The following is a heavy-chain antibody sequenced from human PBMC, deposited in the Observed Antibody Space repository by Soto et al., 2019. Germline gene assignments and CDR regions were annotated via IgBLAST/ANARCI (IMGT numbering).Heavy chain of an antibody. J-gene: IGHJ6*02. CDR1: GYSFTSYW. CDR3: ARTGIAAQDYYGMDV. CDR2: IDPSDSYT. D-gene: IGHD6-13*01. Sequence: PGESLKISCKGSGYSFTSYWISWVRQMPGKGLEWMGRIDPSDSYTNYSPSFQGHVTISADKSISTAYLQWSSLKASDTAMYYCARTGIAAQDYYGMDVWGQGTTVTVSS. V-gene: IGHV5-10-1*01.